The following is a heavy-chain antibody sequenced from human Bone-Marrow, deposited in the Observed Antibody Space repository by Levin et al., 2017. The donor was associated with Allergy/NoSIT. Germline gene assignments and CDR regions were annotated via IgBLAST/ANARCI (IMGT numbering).Heavy chain of an antibody. J-gene: IGHJ5*02. Sequence: SETLSLTCAVYGGSFSGYYWSWIRQPPGKGLEWIGEINHSGSTNYNPSLKSRVTISVDTSKNQFSLKLSSVTAADTAVYYCASYCSSTSCYGAGDQNWFDPWGQGTLVTVSS. CDR2: INHSGST. V-gene: IGHV4-34*01. CDR3: ASYCSSTSCYGAGDQNWFDP. D-gene: IGHD2-2*01. CDR1: GGSFSGYY.